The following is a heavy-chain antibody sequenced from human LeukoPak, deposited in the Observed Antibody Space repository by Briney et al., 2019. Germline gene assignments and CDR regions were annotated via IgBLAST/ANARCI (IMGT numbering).Heavy chain of an antibody. V-gene: IGHV1-46*01. CDR2: INSNDGST. J-gene: IGHJ4*02. CDR3: ARAPRHSGTMSDS. Sequence: ASVKVSCKASGYNFTGYWIQWARQAPGQGLEWVALINSNDGSTTNAPKFQGRVTVTRDTSTSTVYVDLRSLTSDDTAVYYCARAPRHSGTMSDSWGQGTLVTVAS. D-gene: IGHD6-13*01. CDR1: GYNFTGYW.